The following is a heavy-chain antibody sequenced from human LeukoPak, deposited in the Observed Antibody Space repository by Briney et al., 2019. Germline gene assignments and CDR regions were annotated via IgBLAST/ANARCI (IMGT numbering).Heavy chain of an antibody. CDR3: ARHLDYGDHQGAFDI. CDR2: INHSGST. Sequence: PSETLSLTCAVYGGSFSGYYWSWIRQPPGKGLEWIGEINHSGSTNYNPSLKSRVTISVDTSKNQFSLKLSSVTAADTAVYYCARHLDYGDHQGAFDIWGQGTMVTVSS. J-gene: IGHJ3*02. CDR1: GGSFSGYY. D-gene: IGHD4-17*01. V-gene: IGHV4-34*01.